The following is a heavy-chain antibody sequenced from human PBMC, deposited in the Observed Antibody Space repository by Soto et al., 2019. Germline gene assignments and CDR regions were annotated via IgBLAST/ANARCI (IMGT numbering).Heavy chain of an antibody. CDR3: ARVPPNKFGELSHFDY. D-gene: IGHD3-10*01. J-gene: IGHJ4*02. CDR2: IYHSGST. V-gene: IGHV4-4*02. Sequence: PSETLSLTCAVSGGSISSSNWWSWVRQPPGKGLEWIGEIYHSGSTNYNPSLKSRVTISVDKSKNQFSLKLSSVTAADTAVYYCARVPPNKFGELSHFDYWGQGTLVTVSS. CDR1: GGSISSSNW.